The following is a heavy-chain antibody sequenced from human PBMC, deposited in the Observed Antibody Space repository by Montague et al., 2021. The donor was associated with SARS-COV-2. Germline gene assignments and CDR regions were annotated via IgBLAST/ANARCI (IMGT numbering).Heavy chain of an antibody. J-gene: IGHJ5*02. D-gene: IGHD3-10*01. Sequence: TLSLTCTVSGGSLNNYFWSWIRQPPGKALEWLARIDWDDDKYYGTSLKTRLTISKDTSKNQVVLTMTNMDPVDTATYYCARNGVEPRGSGRYYSGNWLDPWGQGTLVTVSS. CDR3: ARNGVEPRGSGRYYSGNWLDP. CDR2: IDWDDDK. CDR1: GGSLNNYF. V-gene: IGHV2-70*11.